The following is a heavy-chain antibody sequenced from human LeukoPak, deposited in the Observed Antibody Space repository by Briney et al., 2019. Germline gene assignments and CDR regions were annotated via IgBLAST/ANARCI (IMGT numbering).Heavy chain of an antibody. CDR1: ADSINYYY. J-gene: IGHJ6*02. CDR3: ARHSGGYSGFNEDYHYYYGMDV. D-gene: IGHD5-12*01. Sequence: PSETLSLTCTVAADSINYYYWSWNRQSPGKGLEWLGYIHYTGTTNYNPSLKSRLTISADTSKRQVSLKLSSVTAADTAVYYCARHSGGYSGFNEDYHYYYGMDVWGQGTTVTGSS. V-gene: IGHV4-59*08. CDR2: IHYTGTT.